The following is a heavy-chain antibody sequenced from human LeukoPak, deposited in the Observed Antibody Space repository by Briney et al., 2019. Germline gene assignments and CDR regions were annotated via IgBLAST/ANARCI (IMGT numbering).Heavy chain of an antibody. CDR1: GFTFSSYA. J-gene: IGHJ4*02. CDR3: AKDLGRDGDEIFDY. V-gene: IGHV3-23*01. D-gene: IGHD3-16*01. CDR2: ISADGRST. Sequence: PGGSLRLSCAASGFTFSSYAMTWVRQAPGRGLEWVSTISADGRSTHYADSVRGRLTISRDNSKNMLYLQMNSLRAEDTALYYCAKDLGRDGDEIFDYWGQGTLVTVSS.